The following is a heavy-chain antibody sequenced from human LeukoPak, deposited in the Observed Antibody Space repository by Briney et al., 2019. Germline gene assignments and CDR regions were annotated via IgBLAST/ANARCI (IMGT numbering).Heavy chain of an antibody. Sequence: SVTVSFKASGGTFISYAISWVRQAPGQGLEWMGRIIPIFGIANYAQKFQGRVTITADKSTSTAYMELSSLRSEDTAVYYCARDSAHYFDYWGQGTLVTVSS. V-gene: IGHV1-69*04. J-gene: IGHJ4*02. CDR2: IIPIFGIA. CDR1: GGTFISYA. CDR3: ARDSAHYFDY.